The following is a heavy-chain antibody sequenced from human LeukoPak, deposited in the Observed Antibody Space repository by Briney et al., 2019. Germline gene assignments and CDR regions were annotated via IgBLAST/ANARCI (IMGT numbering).Heavy chain of an antibody. CDR3: ARRDTTVWYHHFDY. V-gene: IGHV3-53*01. Sequence: QPGGSLRLSCAASGFTVSSNSMTWVRQAPGKGLEWVSILYNGGGANYADSVKGRFTISRDNSRNTLFLQMNSLRAEDTAVYYCARRDTTVWYHHFDYWGQRTLVTVSS. CDR2: LYNGGGA. J-gene: IGHJ4*02. CDR1: GFTVSSNS. D-gene: IGHD6-13*01.